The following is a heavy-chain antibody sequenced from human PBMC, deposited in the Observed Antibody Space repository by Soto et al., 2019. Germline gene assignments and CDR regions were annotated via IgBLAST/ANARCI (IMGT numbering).Heavy chain of an antibody. J-gene: IGHJ6*02. D-gene: IGHD2-8*01. CDR2: INHSGST. V-gene: IGHV4-34*01. Sequence: KPSETLSLTCAVYGGSFSGYYWSWIRQPPGKGLEWIGEINHSGSTNYNPSLKSRVTISVDTSKNQSSLKLSSVTAADTAVYYCASSKVLMVYAIGGYYYYGMDVWGQGTTVTVSS. CDR1: GGSFSGYY. CDR3: ASSKVLMVYAIGGYYYYGMDV.